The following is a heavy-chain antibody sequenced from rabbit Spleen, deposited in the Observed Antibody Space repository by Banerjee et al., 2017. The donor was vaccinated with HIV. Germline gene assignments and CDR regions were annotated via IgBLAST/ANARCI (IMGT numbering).Heavy chain of an antibody. J-gene: IGHJ4*01. CDR1: GFSFSNKAV. V-gene: IGHV1S45*01. Sequence: QEQLVESGGGLVKPEGSLKLSCTASGFSFSNKAVVCWVRQAPGKGLEWIACINAVTGKAVYASWAKGRFTISRPSSTTVTLQMTSLTAADTATYFCARDVGSYAYIDGYFDLWGPGTLVTVS. CDR2: INAVTGKA. CDR3: ARDVGSYAYIDGYFDL. D-gene: IGHD6-1*01.